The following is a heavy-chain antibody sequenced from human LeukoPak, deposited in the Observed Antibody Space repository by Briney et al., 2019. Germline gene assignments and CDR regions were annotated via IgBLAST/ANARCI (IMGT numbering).Heavy chain of an antibody. D-gene: IGHD5-18*01. V-gene: IGHV3-23*01. CDR1: GFTFSSYA. J-gene: IGHJ3*02. CDR2: ISGSGGST. CDR3: AKVSSYGYFSPPFDAFDI. Sequence: PGGSLRLSCAASGFTFSSYAMSWVRQAPGKGLEWVSAISGSGGSTYYADSVKGRFTISRDNSKNTLYLQMNSLRAEDTAVYYCAKVSSYGYFSPPFDAFDIWGQGTMVTVSS.